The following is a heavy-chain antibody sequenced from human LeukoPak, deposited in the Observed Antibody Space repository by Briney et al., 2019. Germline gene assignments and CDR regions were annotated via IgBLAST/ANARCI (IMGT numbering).Heavy chain of an antibody. CDR3: ATDQSYSSGWSFDY. CDR2: ISAYNGNT. D-gene: IGHD6-19*01. J-gene: IGHJ4*02. Sequence: ASVKVSCKASGYTFTSYGISWVRQAPGQGLEWMGWISAYNGNTNYAQKLQGRVTMTTDTSTSTAYMELRSLRSDDTAVYYCATDQSYSSGWSFDYWGQGTLVTVSS. V-gene: IGHV1-18*01. CDR1: GYTFTSYG.